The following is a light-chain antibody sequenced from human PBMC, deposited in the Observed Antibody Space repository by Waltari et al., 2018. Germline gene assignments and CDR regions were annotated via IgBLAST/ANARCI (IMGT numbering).Light chain of an antibody. J-gene: IGLJ3*02. CDR1: SSNIGSYKI. V-gene: IGLV2-23*01. CDR2: EDD. CDR3: ASYLGGNIWV. Sequence: QSALTQPASVSGSPGQSITISCTGTSSNIGSYKIGSWYQHHPGQAPTVLIYEDDNRPSGISNRFSGSKSGNTASLTISGLQAEDEADYYCASYLGGNIWVFGGGTRLTV.